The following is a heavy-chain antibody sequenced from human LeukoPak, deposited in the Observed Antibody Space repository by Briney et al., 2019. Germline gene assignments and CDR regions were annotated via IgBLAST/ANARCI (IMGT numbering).Heavy chain of an antibody. J-gene: IGHJ4*02. V-gene: IGHV3-21*01. CDR2: ISSSSSYI. CDR1: GFTVSSNC. Sequence: PGGSLRLSCAASGFTVSSNCMSWVRQAPGKGLEWVSSISSSSSYIYYADSVKGRFTISRDNAKNSLYLQMNSLRAEDTAVYYCARDLRADYWGQGTLVTVSS. CDR3: ARDLRADY.